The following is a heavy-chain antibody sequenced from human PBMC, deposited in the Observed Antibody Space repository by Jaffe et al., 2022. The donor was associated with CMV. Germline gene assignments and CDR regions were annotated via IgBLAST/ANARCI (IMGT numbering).Heavy chain of an antibody. J-gene: IGHJ5*02. Sequence: QVQLQQWGAGLLKPSETLSLTCAVYGGSFSGYYWSWIRQPPGKGLEWIGEINHSGSTNYNPSLKSRVTISVDTSKNQFSLKLSSVTAADTAVYYCARVKGYSSGWYFWFVWFDPWGQGTLVTVSS. CDR2: INHSGST. CDR1: GGSFSGYY. D-gene: IGHD6-19*01. CDR3: ARVKGYSSGWYFWFVWFDP. V-gene: IGHV4-34*01.